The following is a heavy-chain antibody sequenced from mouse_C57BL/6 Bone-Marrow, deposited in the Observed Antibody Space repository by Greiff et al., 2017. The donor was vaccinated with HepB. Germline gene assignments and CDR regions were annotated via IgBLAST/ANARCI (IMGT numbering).Heavy chain of an antibody. CDR2: INPNNGGT. V-gene: IGHV1-26*01. Sequence: VQLQQSGPELVKPGASVKISCKASGYTFTDYYMNWVKQSHGKSLEWIGDINPNNGGTSYNQKFKGKATLTVDKSSSTAYMELRSLTSEDSAVYNSASKDYGNYNYTMYYWGQGTSVTVSS. J-gene: IGHJ4*01. D-gene: IGHD2-1*01. CDR1: GYTFTDYY. CDR3: ASKDYGNYNYTMYY.